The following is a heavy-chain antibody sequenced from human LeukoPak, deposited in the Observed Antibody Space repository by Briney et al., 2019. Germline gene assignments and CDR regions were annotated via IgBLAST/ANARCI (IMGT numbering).Heavy chain of an antibody. CDR1: GYSFISYW. Sequence: GDSLKISCKSSGYSFISYWIGWVRQMPGKGQEWMGIIYPGGSDIRYSPSFQGQVTISVDKSISTAYLQRSSLKASDTAMYYCATLAAPSAPYYFDYWGQGTLVTVSS. CDR2: IYPGGSDI. J-gene: IGHJ4*02. D-gene: IGHD6-6*01. V-gene: IGHV5-51*01. CDR3: ATLAAPSAPYYFDY.